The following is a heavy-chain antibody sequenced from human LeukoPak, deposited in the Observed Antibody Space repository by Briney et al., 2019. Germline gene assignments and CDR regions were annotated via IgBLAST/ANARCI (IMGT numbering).Heavy chain of an antibody. V-gene: IGHV3-23*01. CDR2: ISGSGGST. CDR1: GFTFSSYA. J-gene: IGHJ3*02. D-gene: IGHD2-2*01. Sequence: PGGSLRLSCAASGFTFSSYAMSWVRQAPGKGLEWVSAISGSGGSTYYADSVKGRFTISRDNSENTLYLQMNSLRAEDTAVYYCAKDPGVVVPAANDAFDIWGQGTMVTVSS. CDR3: AKDPGVVVPAANDAFDI.